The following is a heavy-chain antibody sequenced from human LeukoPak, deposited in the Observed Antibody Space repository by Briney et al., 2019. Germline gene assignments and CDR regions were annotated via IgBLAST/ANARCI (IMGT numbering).Heavy chain of an antibody. Sequence: GGSLRLSCAASGFTFSSYEMNWVRQAPGKGLEWVSYISSSGSTIYYTDSVKGRFTISRDNAKNSLYLQMNSLRAEDTAVYYCARDQTKWEPLRRRNYYYMDVWGKGTTVTVSS. CDR2: ISSSGSTI. D-gene: IGHD1-26*01. CDR3: ARDQTKWEPLRRRNYYYMDV. V-gene: IGHV3-48*03. CDR1: GFTFSSYE. J-gene: IGHJ6*03.